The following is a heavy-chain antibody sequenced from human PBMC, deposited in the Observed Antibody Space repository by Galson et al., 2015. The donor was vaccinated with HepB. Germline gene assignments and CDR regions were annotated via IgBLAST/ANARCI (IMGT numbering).Heavy chain of an antibody. CDR3: ARDSTMVRGARMYWYFDL. CDR1: GYTFTSYY. CDR2: INPSGGST. V-gene: IGHV1-46*01. J-gene: IGHJ2*01. Sequence: SVKVSCKASGYTFTSYYMHWVRQAPGQGLEWMGIINPSGGSTSYAQKFQGRVTMTRDTSTSTVYMELSSLRSEDTAVYYCARDSTMVRGARMYWYFDLWGRGTLVTVSS. D-gene: IGHD3-10*01.